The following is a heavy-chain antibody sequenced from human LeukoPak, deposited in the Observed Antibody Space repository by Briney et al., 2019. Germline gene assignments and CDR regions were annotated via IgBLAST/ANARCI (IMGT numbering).Heavy chain of an antibody. CDR3: ARLLEGGY. J-gene: IGHJ4*02. D-gene: IGHD1-26*01. V-gene: IGHV4-38-2*02. CDR2: IYHTGNS. Sequence: SETLSLTCTVSGYSISSGYYWGWVRQPPGRGMEWIGTIYHTGNSYYNPSLKSRVTISVDTSKNQLSLKLSSVTAADAAVYYCARLLEGGYWGQGTLVTVSS. CDR1: GYSISSGYY.